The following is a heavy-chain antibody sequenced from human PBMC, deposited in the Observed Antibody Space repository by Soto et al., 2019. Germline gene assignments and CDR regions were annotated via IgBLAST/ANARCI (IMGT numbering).Heavy chain of an antibody. J-gene: IGHJ6*02. D-gene: IGHD5-18*01. CDR2: ISYDGSNK. V-gene: IGHV3-30-3*01. CDR3: AIVDTAMVSYYYYGMDV. CDR1: GFTFSSYA. Sequence: PGGSLRLSCAASGFTFSSYAMHWVRQAPGKGLEWVAVISYDGSNKYYADSVKGRFTISRDNSKNTLYLQMNSLRAEDTAVYYCAIVDTAMVSYYYYGMDVWGQGTTVTVSS.